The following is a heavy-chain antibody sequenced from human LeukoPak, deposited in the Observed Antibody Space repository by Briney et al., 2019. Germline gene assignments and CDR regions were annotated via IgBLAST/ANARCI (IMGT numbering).Heavy chain of an antibody. Sequence: SETLSLTCAVYGGSFSGYYWSWIRQPPGKGLEWIGEINHSGSTNYNPSLKSRVTISVDTAKNQFSLKLSSVSTADTAVYYCARAIYRSSAGWDYWGQGTLVSVSS. CDR1: GGSFSGYY. CDR2: INHSGST. J-gene: IGHJ4*02. D-gene: IGHD6-6*01. CDR3: ARAIYRSSAGWDY. V-gene: IGHV4-34*01.